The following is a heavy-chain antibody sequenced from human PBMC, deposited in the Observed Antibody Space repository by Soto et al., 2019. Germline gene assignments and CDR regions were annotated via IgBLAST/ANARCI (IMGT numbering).Heavy chain of an antibody. Sequence: EVPLLESGGGLVQPGGSLRFSCAASGFTFSTYHMVWVRQAPGKGLDSVASISASGDRTYYADSVKGRFTISRDNSKNMLYLQMNSRGAEDTAVYYCAKILTTADYYWYGMDVWGQGAAVTVSS. V-gene: IGHV3-23*01. CDR3: AKILTTADYYWYGMDV. CDR1: GFTFSTYH. D-gene: IGHD2-21*02. CDR2: ISASGDRT. J-gene: IGHJ6*02.